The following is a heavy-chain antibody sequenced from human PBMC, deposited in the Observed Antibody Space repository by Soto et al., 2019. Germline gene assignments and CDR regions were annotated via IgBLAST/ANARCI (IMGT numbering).Heavy chain of an antibody. CDR2: VYYTGST. CDR1: GGSVNNISDY. J-gene: IGHJ4*02. V-gene: IGHV4-61*01. Sequence: SETLSLTCTVSGGSVNNISDYWSWVRQPPGKGLEWIGYVYYTGSTNYNPSLQSRVTISVDTSNKQFSLSLRLVTAADTAVYFCARSIAVPGSHIDHWGQGIRVTVSS. D-gene: IGHD6-19*01. CDR3: ARSIAVPGSHIDH.